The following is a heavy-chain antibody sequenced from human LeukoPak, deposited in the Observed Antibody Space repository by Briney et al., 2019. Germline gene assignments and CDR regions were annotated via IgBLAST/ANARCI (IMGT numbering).Heavy chain of an antibody. J-gene: IGHJ4*02. D-gene: IGHD4-23*01. CDR1: GFTFSSYG. CDR2: IRYDGSNK. CDR3: ARHEDDYGGNWDFDY. Sequence: PGGSLRLSCAASGFTFSSYGMHWVRQAPGKGLEWVAFIRYDGSNKYYADSVKGRFTISRDNSKNTLYLQMTSLRAEDTAVYYCARHEDDYGGNWDFDYWGQGTLVTVSS. V-gene: IGHV3-30*02.